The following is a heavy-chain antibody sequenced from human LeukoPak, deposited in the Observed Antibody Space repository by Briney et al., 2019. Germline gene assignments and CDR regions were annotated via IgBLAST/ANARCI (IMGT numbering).Heavy chain of an antibody. J-gene: IGHJ6*03. CDR2: IYYSGST. D-gene: IGHD1-1*01. CDR1: GGSISSYY. CDR3: ARAVQLERPPPLIGYYYMDV. Sequence: SETLSLTCTVSGGSISSYYWSWIRQPPGKGLEWIGYIYYSGSTNYNPSLKSRVTISVDTSKNQFSLKLSSVTAAGTAVYYCARAVQLERPPPLIGYYYMDVWGKGTTVTVSS. V-gene: IGHV4-59*01.